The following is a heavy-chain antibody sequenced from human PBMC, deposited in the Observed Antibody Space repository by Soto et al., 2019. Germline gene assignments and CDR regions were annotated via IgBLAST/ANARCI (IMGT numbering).Heavy chain of an antibody. D-gene: IGHD4-17*01. Sequence: EVQLVETGGGLIQPGGSLRLSCAASGFTVSSNYMSWVRQAPGKGLEWVSVIYSGCSTYYADSVKGRFTISRDNSKNTLYLQMNSLRAEDTAVYYCASEGNYGYWYFDLWGRGTLVTVSS. CDR1: GFTVSSNY. CDR3: ASEGNYGYWYFDL. V-gene: IGHV3-53*02. J-gene: IGHJ2*01. CDR2: IYSGCST.